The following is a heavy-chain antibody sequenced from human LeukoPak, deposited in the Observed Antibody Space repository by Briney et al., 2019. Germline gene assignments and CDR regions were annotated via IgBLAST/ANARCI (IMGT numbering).Heavy chain of an antibody. V-gene: IGHV3-9*01. CDR1: GFTFDDYA. D-gene: IGHD6-6*01. CDR2: ITWNRDNI. CDR3: AKLGQLVPEN. J-gene: IGHJ4*02. Sequence: GGSLRLSCAASGFTFDDYAMHWVRQAPGKGLEWVSGITWNRDNIGYGDSVKGRFTISRDNVKNVLYLQMTSLRPEDTALYYCAKLGQLVPENWGQGALVTVSS.